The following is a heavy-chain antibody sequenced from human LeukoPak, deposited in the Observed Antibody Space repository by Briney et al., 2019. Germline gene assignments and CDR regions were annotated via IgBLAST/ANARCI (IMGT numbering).Heavy chain of an antibody. D-gene: IGHD3-10*01. CDR1: GYTFTSYD. CDR2: MNPNSGNT. J-gene: IGHJ3*02. Sequence: ASVKVSCKASGYTFTSYDINWVRQATGQGLEWMGWMNPNSGNTGYAQKFRGRVTMTRNTSISTAYMELSSLRSEDTAVYYCARLSRRIYDAFDIWGQGTMVTVSS. CDR3: ARLSRRIYDAFDI. V-gene: IGHV1-8*01.